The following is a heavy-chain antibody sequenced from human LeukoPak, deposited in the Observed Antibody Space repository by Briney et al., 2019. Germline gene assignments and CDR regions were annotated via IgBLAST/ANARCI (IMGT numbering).Heavy chain of an antibody. CDR1: GSTFSSYA. Sequence: GASVKVSCKASGSTFSSYAISWVRQAPGQGLEWMGGIIPIFGTANHAQKFQGRVTITADESTSTAYMELSSLRSEDTAVYYCATHIVVVPAAPAGYWYFDLWGRGTLVTVSS. CDR2: IIPIFGTA. CDR3: ATHIVVVPAAPAGYWYFDL. V-gene: IGHV1-69*13. D-gene: IGHD2-2*01. J-gene: IGHJ2*01.